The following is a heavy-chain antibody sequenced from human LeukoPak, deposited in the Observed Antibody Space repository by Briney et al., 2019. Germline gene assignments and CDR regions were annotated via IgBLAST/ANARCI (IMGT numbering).Heavy chain of an antibody. V-gene: IGHV4-39*07. J-gene: IGHJ4*02. CDR1: GGSISSSSYY. D-gene: IGHD4-11*01. CDR3: ARDGRLHAFDY. Sequence: PSETLSLTCTVSGGSISSSSYYWGWIRQPPGKGLEWIGSIYYSGSTYYNPSLKSRVTISVDTSKNQFSLKLSPVTAADTAVYYCARDGRLHAFDYWGQGTLVTVSS. CDR2: IYYSGST.